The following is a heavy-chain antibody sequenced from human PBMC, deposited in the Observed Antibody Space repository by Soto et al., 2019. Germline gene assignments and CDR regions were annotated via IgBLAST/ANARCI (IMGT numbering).Heavy chain of an antibody. V-gene: IGHV3-74*01. D-gene: IGHD4-4*01. Sequence: GGALRPSCAASGFTLSSYWMHWCRQAPGEGLMWVSRINPDGSTTSYADSVKGRFTISRDNAKNTLYLQMNSLRVEDTAVYYCARVPTTVTTPGMDVWGQGTTVTVSS. J-gene: IGHJ6*02. CDR2: INPDGSTT. CDR1: GFTLSSYW. CDR3: ARVPTTVTTPGMDV.